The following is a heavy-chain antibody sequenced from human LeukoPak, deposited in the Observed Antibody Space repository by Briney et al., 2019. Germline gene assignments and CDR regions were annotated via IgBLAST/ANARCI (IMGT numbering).Heavy chain of an antibody. Sequence: GGSLRLSCAASGFTFSDYYMSWIRQAPGKGREWVSYISSSGSTIYYADSVKGRFTISRDNAKNSLYLQMNSLRAEDTAVYYCARDPKHYHYYYYMDVWGKGTTVTVSS. V-gene: IGHV3-11*04. CDR1: GFTFSDYY. J-gene: IGHJ6*03. CDR3: ARDPKHYHYYYYMDV. CDR2: ISSSGSTI.